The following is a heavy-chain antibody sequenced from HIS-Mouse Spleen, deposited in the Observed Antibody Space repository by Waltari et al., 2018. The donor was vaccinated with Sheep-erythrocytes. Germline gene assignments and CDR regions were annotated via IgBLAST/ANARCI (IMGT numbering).Heavy chain of an antibody. CDR3: ARDGGLRRTRGSTVTTGYFDL. CDR1: GGSISSSSYY. D-gene: IGHD4-17*01. V-gene: IGHV4-39*07. J-gene: IGHJ2*01. CDR2: IYYSGGT. Sequence: QLQLQESGPGLVKPSETLSLTCTVSGGSISSSSYYWGWIRQPPGKGLEWIGSIYYSGGTSYNPSLKSRVTISVDTSKNQFSLKLSSVTAADTAVYYCARDGGLRRTRGSTVTTGYFDLWGRGTLVTVSS.